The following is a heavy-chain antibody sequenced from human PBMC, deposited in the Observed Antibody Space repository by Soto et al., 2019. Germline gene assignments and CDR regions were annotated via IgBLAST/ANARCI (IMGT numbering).Heavy chain of an antibody. Sequence: ESGGGLVQPGGSLRLSCVASGLTLSRYWMSWVRQAPGKGLEWVANIKEDGGKTYYVDSVKGRFTISRDKAKNSVYLQMISLRVEDTAVYYCSRDYYGPGPDWGQGALVIVSS. D-gene: IGHD3-22*01. CDR2: IKEDGGKT. CDR1: GLTLSRYW. J-gene: IGHJ4*02. V-gene: IGHV3-7*04. CDR3: SRDYYGPGPD.